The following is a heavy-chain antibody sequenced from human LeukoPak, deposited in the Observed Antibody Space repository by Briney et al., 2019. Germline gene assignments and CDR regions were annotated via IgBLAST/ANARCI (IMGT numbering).Heavy chain of an antibody. CDR3: ARDPLDISRWTNAFDI. D-gene: IGHD5-12*01. CDR1: GFTFSSYN. Sequence: GGSLRLSCAASGFTFSSYNMNWVRQAPGKGLEWVSSISTSTTYKYYADSVKGRFTISRDNAKKLLYLQMNSLRAEDTAVYYCARDPLDISRWTNAFDIWGQGTTVIVS. V-gene: IGHV3-21*01. J-gene: IGHJ3*02. CDR2: ISTSTTYK.